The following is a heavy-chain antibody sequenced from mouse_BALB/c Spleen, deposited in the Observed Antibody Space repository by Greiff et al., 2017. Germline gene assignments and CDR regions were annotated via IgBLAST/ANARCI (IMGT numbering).Heavy chain of an antibody. D-gene: IGHD2-14*01. CDR2: IYPYNGGT. CDR3: AREGYRYDGGFDY. J-gene: IGHJ2*01. CDR1: GYTFTDYN. V-gene: IGHV1S29*02. Sequence: EVMLVESGPELVKPGASVKISCKASGYTFTDYNMHWVKQSHGKSLEWIGYIYPYNGGTGYNQKFKSKATLTVDNSSSTAYMELRSLTSEDSAVYYCAREGYRYDGGFDYWGQGTTLTVSS.